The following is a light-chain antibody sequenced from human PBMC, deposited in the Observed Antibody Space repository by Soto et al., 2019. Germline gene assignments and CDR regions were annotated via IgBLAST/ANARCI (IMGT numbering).Light chain of an antibody. CDR3: CSYAGSYTYV. CDR2: DVT. CDR1: SSDVGGFNF. J-gene: IGLJ1*01. V-gene: IGLV2-11*01. Sequence: QSALTQPRSVSGSPGQSVTISCTGASSDVGGFNFVSWHQQHPGNAPKLMIYDVTKRPSGVPDRFSGSKSGNTASLTISELQAEDEADYYCCSYAGSYTYVFGTGTKVTVL.